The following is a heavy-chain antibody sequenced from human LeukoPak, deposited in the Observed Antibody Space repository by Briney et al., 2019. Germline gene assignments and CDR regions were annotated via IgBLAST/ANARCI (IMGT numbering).Heavy chain of an antibody. J-gene: IGHJ2*01. CDR1: GFTVSTYY. V-gene: IGHV3-53*01. D-gene: IGHD3-3*02. Sequence: GSLRLSCAASGFTVSTYYMNWVRQAPGKGLEWVSIIYSGGTTYYADSVKGRFTISRDASKNTLSLQMNSLRAEDTAVYFCARVGDHFHWNLDLWGRGTLVSVSP. CDR2: IYSGGTT. CDR3: ARVGDHFHWNLDL.